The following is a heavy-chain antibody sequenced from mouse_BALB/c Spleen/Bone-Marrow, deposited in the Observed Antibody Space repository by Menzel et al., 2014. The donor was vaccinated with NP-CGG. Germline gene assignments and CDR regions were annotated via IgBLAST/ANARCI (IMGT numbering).Heavy chain of an antibody. V-gene: IGHV1-80*01. CDR1: GYTFTNFW. CDR2: IHPGDGDT. Sequence: VKVVESGAELVRPGSSVKISCKASGYTFTNFWMNWVKQRPGQGLEWIGQIHPGDGDTNNNGKFKGKATLTTDKSSSTAYMQLSSLSSEDSAVYFCARVHYGNLDYWGQGTTLTVSS. CDR3: ARVHYGNLDY. J-gene: IGHJ2*01. D-gene: IGHD2-1*01.